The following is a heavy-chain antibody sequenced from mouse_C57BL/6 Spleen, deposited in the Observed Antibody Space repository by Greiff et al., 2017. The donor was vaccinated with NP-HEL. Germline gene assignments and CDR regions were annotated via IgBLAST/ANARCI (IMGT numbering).Heavy chain of an antibody. CDR1: GYTFTDYE. Sequence: VQLQESGAELVRPGASVTLSCKASGYTFTDYEMHWVKQTPVHGLEWIGAIDPETGGTAYNQKFKGKAILTADKSSSTAYMELRSLTSEDSAVYYCTRWYYYGSSDYWGQGTTLTVSS. V-gene: IGHV1-15*01. D-gene: IGHD1-1*01. CDR2: IDPETGGT. CDR3: TRWYYYGSSDY. J-gene: IGHJ2*01.